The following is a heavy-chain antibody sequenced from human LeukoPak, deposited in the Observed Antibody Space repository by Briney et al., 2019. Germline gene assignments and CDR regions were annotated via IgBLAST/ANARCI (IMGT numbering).Heavy chain of an antibody. V-gene: IGHV3-7*01. J-gene: IGHJ4*02. CDR1: GFTFSSYW. CDR3: ARIGPGRDGSNAFDQ. Sequence: GGSLRLSCAASGFTFSSYWMSWFRQIPGKGLEWLGNIKTDGSEKYYLDSVRGRFTISRDNAKNSLFLQMNSLRVEDKAFYYCARIGPGRDGSNAFDQWGQGTLVIVSS. D-gene: IGHD5-24*01. CDR2: IKTDGSEK.